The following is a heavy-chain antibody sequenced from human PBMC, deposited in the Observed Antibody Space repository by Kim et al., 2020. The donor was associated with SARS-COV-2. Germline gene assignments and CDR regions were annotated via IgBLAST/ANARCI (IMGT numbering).Heavy chain of an antibody. Sequence: SETLSLTCTVSGGSISSGGYYWSWIRQHPGKGLEWIGYIYYSGSTYYNPSLKSRVTISVDTSKNQFSLKLSSVTAADTAVYYCARGPLGAGDFDYWGQGTLVTVSS. J-gene: IGHJ4*02. V-gene: IGHV4-31*03. CDR2: IYYSGST. D-gene: IGHD1-26*01. CDR3: ARGPLGAGDFDY. CDR1: GGSISSGGYY.